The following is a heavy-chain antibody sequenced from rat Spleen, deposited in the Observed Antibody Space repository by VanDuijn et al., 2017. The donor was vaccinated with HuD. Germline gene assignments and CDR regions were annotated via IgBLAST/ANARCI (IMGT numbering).Heavy chain of an antibody. V-gene: IGHV5-17*01. CDR2: IVFDGSGI. J-gene: IGHJ1*01. Sequence: EVQLVESGGGLVQPGRSLKFSCAASGFTFSDYAMAWVRQAPKKGLEWVATIVFDGSGIYYRDSVKGRFTISRDNTENTLYLQMDSLRSEDTATYYCATDQGYGGYSAYWYFDFWGPGTMVTVSS. D-gene: IGHD1-11*01. CDR1: GFTFSDYA. CDR3: ATDQGYGGYSAYWYFDF.